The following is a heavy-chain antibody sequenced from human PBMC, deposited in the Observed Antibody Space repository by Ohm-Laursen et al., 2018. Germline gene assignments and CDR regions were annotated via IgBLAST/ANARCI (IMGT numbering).Heavy chain of an antibody. CDR3: ARLLGYSYGLDFDY. V-gene: IGHV1-69*13. D-gene: IGHD5-18*01. CDR2: IIPIFGTA. J-gene: IGHJ4*02. Sequence: GASVKVSCKASGGTFSSYAISWVRQAPGQGLEWMGGIIPIFGTANYAQKFQGRVTITADESTSTAYMELSSLRSEDTAVYYCARLLGYSYGLDFDYWGQGTLVTVSS. CDR1: GGTFSSYA.